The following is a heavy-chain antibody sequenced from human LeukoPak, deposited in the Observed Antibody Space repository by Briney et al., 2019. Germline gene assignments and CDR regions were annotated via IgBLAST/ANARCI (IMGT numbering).Heavy chain of an antibody. CDR1: GGTFSSYA. CDR2: IIPIFGTA. Sequence: SVKVSCKASGGTFSSYAISWVRQAPGQGLEWMGGIIPIFGTANYAQKFQGRVTITADESTSTAYMELSSLRSEDTAVYYCGKTPRYYSYYYMDVWGKGTTVIVSS. V-gene: IGHV1-69*01. CDR3: GKTPRYYSYYYMDV. D-gene: IGHD3-10*01. J-gene: IGHJ6*03.